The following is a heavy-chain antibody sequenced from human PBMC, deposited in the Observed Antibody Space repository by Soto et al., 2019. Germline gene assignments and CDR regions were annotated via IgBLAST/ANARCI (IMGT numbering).Heavy chain of an antibody. D-gene: IGHD3-22*01. CDR3: ARGAYYYDSSGYYPWYFDL. CDR2: ISGSGGST. Sequence: GGSLRLSCAASGFTFSSYAMSWVRQAPGKGLEWVSAISGSGGSTYYADSVKGRFTISRDNSKNTLYLQMNSLRAEDTAVYYCARGAYYYDSSGYYPWYFDLWGRGTLVTVSS. CDR1: GFTFSSYA. J-gene: IGHJ2*01. V-gene: IGHV3-23*01.